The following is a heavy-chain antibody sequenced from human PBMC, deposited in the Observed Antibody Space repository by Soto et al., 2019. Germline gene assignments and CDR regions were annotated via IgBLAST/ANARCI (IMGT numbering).Heavy chain of an antibody. CDR1: GCTFTSYG. CDR2: ISAYNGNT. J-gene: IGHJ4*02. Sequence: ASVKVSCKASGCTFTSYGISWVRQAPGQGLEWMGWISAYNGNTNYAQKLQGRVTMTTDTSTSTAYMELRSLRSDDTAVYYCARVDTAMVRLDYWGQGTLVTSPQ. V-gene: IGHV1-18*04. D-gene: IGHD5-18*01. CDR3: ARVDTAMVRLDY.